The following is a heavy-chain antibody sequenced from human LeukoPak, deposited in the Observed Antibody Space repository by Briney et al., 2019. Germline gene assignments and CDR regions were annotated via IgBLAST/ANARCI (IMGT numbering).Heavy chain of an antibody. CDR1: GGTFSSYA. CDR3: AGDQSGYSRGLFDY. V-gene: IGHV1-69*01. CDR2: IIPIFGTA. J-gene: IGHJ4*02. D-gene: IGHD6-13*01. Sequence: GSSVKVSCKASGGTFSSYAISWVRQAPGQGLEWMGGIIPIFGTANYAQKFQGRVTITADESTSTAYMELSSLRSEDTAVYYCAGDQSGYSRGLFDYWGQGTLVTVSS.